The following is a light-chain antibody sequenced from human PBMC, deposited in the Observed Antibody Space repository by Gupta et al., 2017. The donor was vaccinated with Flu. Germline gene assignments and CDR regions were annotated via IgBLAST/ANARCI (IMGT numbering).Light chain of an antibody. J-gene: IGLJ2*01. V-gene: IGLV2-8*01. CDR3: GSDAAGNQYV. CDR2: EVN. Sequence: QSALTQPPSASGSPEQSVTISCTGTSSDVGGFNSVSWYQHHPGKAHKLIIFEVNKRPSGVPGRFSGSKSGNTASLTVFGRKEEEDADYYCGSDAAGNQYVFGGGTKVTVL. CDR1: SSDVGGFNS.